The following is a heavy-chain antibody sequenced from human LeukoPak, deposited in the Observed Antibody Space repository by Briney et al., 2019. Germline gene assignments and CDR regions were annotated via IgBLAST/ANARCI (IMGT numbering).Heavy chain of an antibody. D-gene: IGHD6-13*01. Sequence: GGSLRLSCAASGFTFSSYGMHWVRQAPGKGLEWVAVIWYGGSNKYYADSVKGRFTISRDNSKNTLYLQMNSLRAEDTAVYYCAKGDSSSWKPAFDYWGQGTLVTVSS. V-gene: IGHV3-33*06. J-gene: IGHJ4*02. CDR3: AKGDSSSWKPAFDY. CDR1: GFTFSSYG. CDR2: IWYGGSNK.